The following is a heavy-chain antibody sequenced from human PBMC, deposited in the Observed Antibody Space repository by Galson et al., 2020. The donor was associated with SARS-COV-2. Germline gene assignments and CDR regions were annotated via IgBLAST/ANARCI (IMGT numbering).Heavy chain of an antibody. CDR1: GGTFSSYA. CDR2: IIPIFGTA. V-gene: IGHV1-69*13. Sequence: SVKVSCKASGGTFSSYAISWVRQAPGQGLEWMGGIIPIFGTANYAQKFQGRVTITADESTSTAYMELSSLRSEDTAVYYCATTQEAGYSSSWYLKYNWFDPWGQGTLVTVSS. D-gene: IGHD6-13*01. CDR3: ATTQEAGYSSSWYLKYNWFDP. J-gene: IGHJ5*02.